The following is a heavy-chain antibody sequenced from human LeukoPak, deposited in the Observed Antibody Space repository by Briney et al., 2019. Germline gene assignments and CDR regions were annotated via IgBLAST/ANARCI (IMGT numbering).Heavy chain of an antibody. CDR2: IKSKTHGGTT. Sequence: KPGGSLRLSCAASGFIFINACMSWVRQAPGRGLEWVCRIKSKTHGGTTDYAAPVKGRFTISRDDSKNTLYLQMNSLKTEDTAVYYCTDIGGSTLWDQGTLVTVSS. CDR1: GFIFINAC. V-gene: IGHV3-15*01. J-gene: IGHJ4*02. D-gene: IGHD2-15*01. CDR3: TDIGGSTL.